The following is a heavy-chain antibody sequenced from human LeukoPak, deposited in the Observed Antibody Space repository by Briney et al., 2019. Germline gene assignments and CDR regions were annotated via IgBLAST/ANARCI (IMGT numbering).Heavy chain of an antibody. CDR2: FDPEDGET. CDR3: ATGIGDFWTFDY. Sequence: ASVTVSFTVSGYTLTELSMHWVRQAPGKGLEWMGGFDPEDGETIYAQKFQGRVTMTEDTSTDTAYMELSSLRSEDTAVYYCATGIGDFWTFDYWGQGTLVTVSS. CDR1: GYTLTELS. J-gene: IGHJ4*02. D-gene: IGHD2-21*02. V-gene: IGHV1-24*01.